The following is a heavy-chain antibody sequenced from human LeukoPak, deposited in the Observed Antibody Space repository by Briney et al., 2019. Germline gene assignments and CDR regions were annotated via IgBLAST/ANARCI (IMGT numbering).Heavy chain of an antibody. Sequence: KASETLSLTCTVSGGSISSSSYYWAWIRQPPGKGLEWIGIIYYSGSTDYNPSLKSRVTISVDTSKNQFSLKLSSVAAADTAVYYCARQHGGWYNFDYWGQGTLVTVSS. J-gene: IGHJ4*02. CDR1: GGSISSSSYY. D-gene: IGHD6-19*01. CDR2: IYYSGST. V-gene: IGHV4-39*01. CDR3: ARQHGGWYNFDY.